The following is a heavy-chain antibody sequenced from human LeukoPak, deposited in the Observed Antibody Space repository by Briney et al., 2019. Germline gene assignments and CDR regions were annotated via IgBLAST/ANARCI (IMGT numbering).Heavy chain of an antibody. CDR1: GYTFNNYG. CDR3: ATTGDAFDI. CDR2: ISAYNGNT. D-gene: IGHD4-17*01. Sequence: ASVKVSCKASGYTFNNYGISWVRQAPGQGLEWMGWISAYNGNTNCAQKLQDRVTITTDTSTSTVYMELRSLRSDDSAVYYCATTGDAFDIWGQGTMVAVSS. V-gene: IGHV1-18*04. J-gene: IGHJ3*02.